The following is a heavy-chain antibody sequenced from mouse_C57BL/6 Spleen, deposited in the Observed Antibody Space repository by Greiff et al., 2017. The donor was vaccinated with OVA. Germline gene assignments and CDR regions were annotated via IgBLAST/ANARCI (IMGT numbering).Heavy chain of an antibody. Sequence: QVQLQQPGAELVKPGASVKLSCKASGYTFTSYWMHWVKQRPGQGLEWIGMIHPNSCSTNYNEKFKSKATLTVDKSSSTAYMQLSSLTSEDSAVYYCARGGYDGAMDYWGQGTSVTVSS. J-gene: IGHJ4*01. CDR1: GYTFTSYW. D-gene: IGHD2-2*01. CDR3: ARGGYDGAMDY. CDR2: IHPNSCST. V-gene: IGHV1-64*01.